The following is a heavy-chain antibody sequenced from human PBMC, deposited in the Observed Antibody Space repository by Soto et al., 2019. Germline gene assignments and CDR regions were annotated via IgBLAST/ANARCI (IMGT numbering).Heavy chain of an antibody. Sequence: SETLSLTCAVYGGFLSESYWTWIRQPPGKGLEWIGEINHVGGTNYNPSLKSRVTMSVDTSQNQFSLRLISVTAADTAMYFCVRIRYQLPSSVLWLDPWGQGTPVTAPQ. D-gene: IGHD3-16*01. CDR2: INHVGGT. V-gene: IGHV4-34*01. J-gene: IGHJ5*02. CDR3: VRIRYQLPSSVLWLDP. CDR1: GGFLSESY.